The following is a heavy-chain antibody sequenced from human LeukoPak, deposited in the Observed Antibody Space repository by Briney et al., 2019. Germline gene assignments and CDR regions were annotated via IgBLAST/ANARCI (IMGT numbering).Heavy chain of an antibody. Sequence: EASVKVSCKASGYTFTNYHINWVRQATGQGLEWMGWMNPNNGDSGYAQKFQGRVTITRDTSISTSYMELRSLRSDDTAVYFCARTTSFTAPGYDYWGQGTLVTVSS. CDR2: MNPNNGDS. D-gene: IGHD6-25*01. V-gene: IGHV1-8*03. J-gene: IGHJ4*02. CDR3: ARTTSFTAPGYDY. CDR1: GYTFTNYH.